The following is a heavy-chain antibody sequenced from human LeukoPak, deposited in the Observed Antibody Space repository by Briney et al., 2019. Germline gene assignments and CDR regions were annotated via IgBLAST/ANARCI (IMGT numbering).Heavy chain of an antibody. CDR3: ARDGIDILTGPLNS. J-gene: IGHJ4*02. V-gene: IGHV1-3*01. Sequence: ASVKVSCKASGYTFTSNAMHWVRQAPGQRLEWMGWINGGNGNTKYSQNSQGRVTITRDTSANTAYMELSSLRSEDTAVYYCARDGIDILTGPLNSWGQGTLVTVSS. CDR1: GYTFTSNA. D-gene: IGHD3-9*01. CDR2: INGGNGNT.